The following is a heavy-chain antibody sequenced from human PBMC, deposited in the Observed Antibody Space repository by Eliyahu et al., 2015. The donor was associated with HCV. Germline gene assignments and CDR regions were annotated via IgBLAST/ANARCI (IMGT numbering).Heavy chain of an antibody. J-gene: IGHJ6*02. D-gene: IGHD3-10*01. Sequence: QVQLQQWGAGLLKPSETLSLTCAVYGGSFSGYYWSWIRQPPGKGLEWIGEINHSGSTNYNPSLKSRVTISVDTSKNQFSLKLSSVTAADTAVYYCARVHRHLYGSGSYSLRPYYYGMDVWGQGTTVTVSS. CDR3: ARVHRHLYGSGSYSLRPYYYGMDV. CDR1: GGSFSGYY. V-gene: IGHV4-34*01. CDR2: INHSGST.